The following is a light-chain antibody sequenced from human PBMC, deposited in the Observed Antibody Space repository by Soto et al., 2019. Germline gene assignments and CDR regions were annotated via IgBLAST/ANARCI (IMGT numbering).Light chain of an antibody. Sequence: SVLTQPPSASGTPGQKVFISCSGSSXNIGGTNYAYWYQQLPGAAPKLLMHSNNLRPSGVPERISGSKFGTAASLAISGLRSEDEAVYYCASWDDRLGAVIFGGGTKVTVL. J-gene: IGLJ2*01. CDR1: SXNIGGTNY. CDR3: ASWDDRLGAVI. CDR2: SNN. V-gene: IGLV1-47*02.